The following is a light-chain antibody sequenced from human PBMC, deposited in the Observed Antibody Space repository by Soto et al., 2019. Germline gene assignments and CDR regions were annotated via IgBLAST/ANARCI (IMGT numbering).Light chain of an antibody. J-gene: IGLJ1*01. CDR3: SSYTSSSTYV. CDR1: SSDVGSYNR. CDR2: EFS. V-gene: IGLV2-18*02. Sequence: QSALTQPPSVSGSPGQSVTISCTGTSSDVGSYNRVSWYQQPPGTAPKLMIYEFSNRPSGVPDRFSGSKSGNTASLTISGLQAEDEADYYCSSYTSSSTYVFGTGTKLTVL.